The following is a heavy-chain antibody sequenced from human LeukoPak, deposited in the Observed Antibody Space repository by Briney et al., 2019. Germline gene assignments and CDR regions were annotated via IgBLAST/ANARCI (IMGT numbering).Heavy chain of an antibody. CDR2: IYPGDSDT. J-gene: IGHJ3*02. Sequence: GESLKISCKASGYSFTSYWIGWVRQMPGKGLEWMGIIYPGDSDTRYSPSFQGQVTISADKSISTAYLQWSSLKASDTAMYYCARRLRIAVPGENYAFDIWGQGTVVTVSS. CDR3: ARRLRIAVPGENYAFDI. CDR1: GYSFTSYW. D-gene: IGHD6-19*01. V-gene: IGHV5-51*01.